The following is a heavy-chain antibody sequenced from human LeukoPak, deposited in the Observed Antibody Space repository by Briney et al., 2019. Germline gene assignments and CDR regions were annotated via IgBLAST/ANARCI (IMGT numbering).Heavy chain of an antibody. CDR3: ARVGDHYHWYLDV. J-gene: IGHJ2*01. D-gene: IGHD3-10*01. CDR1: GFSVSTNY. Sequence: GGSLRLSCEGSGFSVSTNYMNWVRQAPGKGLEWVSIPYSGGSTYYADSVKGRFTVSRDSSKNTLYLHMNSLRAEDTAVYYCARVGDHYHWYLDVWGRGTLVTASS. CDR2: PYSGGST. V-gene: IGHV3-53*01.